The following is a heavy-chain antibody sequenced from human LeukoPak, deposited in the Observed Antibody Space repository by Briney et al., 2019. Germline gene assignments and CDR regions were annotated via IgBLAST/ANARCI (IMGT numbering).Heavy chain of an antibody. CDR1: GYTFTSYG. CDR3: ARYVFSGDEWDDF. CDR2: FSAYKGNN. D-gene: IGHD3/OR15-3a*01. J-gene: IGHJ3*01. Sequence: ASVTVSCKASGYTFTSYGISWVRPAAGKGRAWMGWFSAYKGNNNYAQKRRGRVTMTTDTSTSTAYMEFRSLRAEDTAVYYRARYVFSGDEWDDFWGRGTMVIVT. V-gene: IGHV1-18*01.